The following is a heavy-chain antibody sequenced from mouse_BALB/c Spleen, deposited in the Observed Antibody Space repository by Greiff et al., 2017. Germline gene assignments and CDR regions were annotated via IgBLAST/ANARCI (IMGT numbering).Heavy chain of an antibody. V-gene: IGHV14-3*02. J-gene: IGHJ2*01. Sequence: EVQLQQSGAELVKPGASVKLSCTASGFNIKDTYMHWVKQRPEQGLEWIGRIDPANGNTKYDPKFQGKATITADTSSNTAYLQLSSLTSEDTAVYYCARKAPYGYYLDYWGQGTTLTVSS. CDR2: IDPANGNT. CDR3: ARKAPYGYYLDY. D-gene: IGHD1-1*02. CDR1: GFNIKDTY.